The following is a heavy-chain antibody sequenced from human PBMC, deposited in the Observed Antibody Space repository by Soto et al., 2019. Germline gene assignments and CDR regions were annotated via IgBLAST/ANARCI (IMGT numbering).Heavy chain of an antibody. CDR1: GGSFSGYY. Sequence: SETLSLTCAVYGGSFSGYYWSWIRQPPGKGLEWIGEINHSGSTNYNPSLKSRVTISVDTSKNQFSLKLSSVTAADTAVYYCGRGPRTYSSRQNWFDPWGQGTLVTVSS. D-gene: IGHD6-13*01. CDR3: GRGPRTYSSRQNWFDP. J-gene: IGHJ5*02. V-gene: IGHV4-34*01. CDR2: INHSGST.